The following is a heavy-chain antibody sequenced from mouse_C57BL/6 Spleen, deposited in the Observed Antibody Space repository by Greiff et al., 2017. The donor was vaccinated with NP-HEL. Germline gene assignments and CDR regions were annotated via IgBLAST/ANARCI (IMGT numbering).Heavy chain of an antibody. CDR2: IRSKSNNYAT. Sequence: EVQLVESGGGLVQPKGSLKLSCAASGFSFNTYAMNWVRQAPGKGLEWVARIRSKSNNYATSYADSVKDRFNISRDDSESMLYLQMNNLKTEDTAMYYCVTYDYDVPYAMDYWGQGTSVTVSS. D-gene: IGHD2-4*01. V-gene: IGHV10-1*01. CDR3: VTYDYDVPYAMDY. J-gene: IGHJ4*01. CDR1: GFSFNTYA.